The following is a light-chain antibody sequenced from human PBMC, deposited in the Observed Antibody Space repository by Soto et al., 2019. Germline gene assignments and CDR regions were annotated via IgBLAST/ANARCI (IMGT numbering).Light chain of an antibody. J-gene: IGLJ1*01. V-gene: IGLV2-14*01. CDR1: SSDVGGYNY. Sequence: QSVLTQPASVSGSPGQSIAISCTGTSSDVGGYNYVCWYQQHPGKAPKLMIYDVSNRPSGVSDRFSGSKSGNTASLTISGIQAEDEADYYCSSYTSNSTYVFGTVTKLTVL. CDR3: SSYTSNSTYV. CDR2: DVS.